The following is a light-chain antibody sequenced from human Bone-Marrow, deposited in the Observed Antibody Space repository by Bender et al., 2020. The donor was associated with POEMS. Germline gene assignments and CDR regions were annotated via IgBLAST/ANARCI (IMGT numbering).Light chain of an antibody. J-gene: IGLJ3*02. CDR3: QSYDNSLGGWV. Sequence: VLTQPPSVSVAPGQTATISCTGSSSNTGSRYDINWYQHLPGTAPKLLIYGYNNRPSGVPDRFPGSKSGTSASLAITGLQAEDEGDYYCQSYDNSLGGWVFGGWTKLTVL. CDR2: GYN. CDR1: SSNTGSRYD. V-gene: IGLV1-40*01.